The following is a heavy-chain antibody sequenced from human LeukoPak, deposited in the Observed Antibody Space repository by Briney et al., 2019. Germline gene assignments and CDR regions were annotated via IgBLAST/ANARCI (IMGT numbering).Heavy chain of an antibody. Sequence: GGSLRLSCAASGFTFSSYGMHWVRQAPGKGLEWVGNIKQDGSDKNYMDFVKGRFTISRDNTKNSVYLQMSSLRAEDTAVYYCAREVWGPEYWGQGTLVTVSS. D-gene: IGHD1-14*01. V-gene: IGHV3-7*01. CDR1: GFTFSSYG. CDR3: AREVWGPEY. CDR2: IKQDGSDK. J-gene: IGHJ4*02.